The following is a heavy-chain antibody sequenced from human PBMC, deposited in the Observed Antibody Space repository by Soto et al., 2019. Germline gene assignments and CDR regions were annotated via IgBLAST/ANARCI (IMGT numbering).Heavy chain of an antibody. CDR1: GGSFSDYY. D-gene: IGHD3-9*01. V-gene: IGHV4-34*01. J-gene: IGHJ6*03. CDR2: INHSGST. Sequence: PSETLSLTCAVYGGSFSDYYWSWIRQPPGKGLEWIGEINHSGSTNYNPSLKSRVTISVDTSKNQFSLKLSSVTAADTAVYYCARGGIRIFNYMDVWGKGTTVTVSS. CDR3: ARGGIRIFNYMDV.